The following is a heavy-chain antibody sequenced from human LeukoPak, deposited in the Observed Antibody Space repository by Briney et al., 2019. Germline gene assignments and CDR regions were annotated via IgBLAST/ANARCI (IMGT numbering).Heavy chain of an antibody. V-gene: IGHV3-30-3*01. D-gene: IGHD6-19*01. Sequence: GGSLRLSCAASGFTFSSYAMHWVRQAPGKGLEWVAVISYDGSNKYYADSVKGRFTISRDNSKNTLYLQMNSLRAEDTAVHYCARDRAPTLGSSSGWYGDCFDYWGQGTLVTVSS. CDR2: ISYDGSNK. CDR1: GFTFSSYA. J-gene: IGHJ4*02. CDR3: ARDRAPTLGSSSGWYGDCFDY.